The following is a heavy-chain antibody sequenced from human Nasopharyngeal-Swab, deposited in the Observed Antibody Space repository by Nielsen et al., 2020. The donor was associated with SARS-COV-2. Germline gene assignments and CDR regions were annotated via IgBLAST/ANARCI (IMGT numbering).Heavy chain of an antibody. J-gene: IGHJ5*02. CDR1: GYTFTSYG. CDR3: ARAPIAAAGTMIPWFDP. Sequence: ASVKVSCKASGYTFTSYGISWVRQAPGQGLEWMGWISAYNGNTNYAQKLQGRVTMTTDTSTSTAYMELRSLRSDNTAAYYCARAPIAAAGTMIPWFDPWGQGTLVTVSS. D-gene: IGHD6-13*01. CDR2: ISAYNGNT. V-gene: IGHV1-18*01.